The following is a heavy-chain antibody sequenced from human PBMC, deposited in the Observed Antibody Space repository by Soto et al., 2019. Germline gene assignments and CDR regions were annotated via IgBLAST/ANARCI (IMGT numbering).Heavy chain of an antibody. V-gene: IGHV1-18*01. J-gene: IGHJ4*02. D-gene: IGHD3-22*01. CDR1: GYTFTAYG. Sequence: ASVKVSCKTSGYTFTAYGLAWLRQAPGQRPEWMGWVSTNDDRTNYARKFQGRVTITTDRSTTTTSMELRRLGTDDTAVYYCARELNTESSAYYSFAFWGQGTLVTVSS. CDR3: ARELNTESSAYYSFAF. CDR2: VSTNDDRT.